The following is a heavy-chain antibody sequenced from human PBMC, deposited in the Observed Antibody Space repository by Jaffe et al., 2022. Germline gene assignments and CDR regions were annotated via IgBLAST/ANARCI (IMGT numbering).Heavy chain of an antibody. Sequence: EVQLVESGGGLVQPGRSLRLSCTASGFTFDNYAMTWVRQAPGKGLEWVGFIRSKTYGGTTEYAASVKGRFTISRDDSKSIAYLQMNSLKTEDTAVYYCTREPQPKYPIVGATPDGFDIWGQGTLVTVSS. J-gene: IGHJ3*02. V-gene: IGHV3-49*04. D-gene: IGHD1-26*01. CDR3: TREPQPKYPIVGATPDGFDI. CDR2: IRSKTYGGTT. CDR1: GFTFDNYA.